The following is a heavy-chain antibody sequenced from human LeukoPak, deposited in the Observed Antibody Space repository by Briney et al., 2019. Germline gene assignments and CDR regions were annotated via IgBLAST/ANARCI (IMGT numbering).Heavy chain of an antibody. J-gene: IGHJ4*02. CDR1: GYTFTSYG. D-gene: IGHD3-22*01. Sequence: ASVKVSCKASGYTFTSYGISWVRQAPGQGLEWMGWISAYNGNTNYAQKLQGRVTMTTDTSTSTAYMELRSLRSDDTAVYYCGRDPRNYYESRGLDYWGQGTLVTVSS. CDR3: GRDPRNYYESRGLDY. V-gene: IGHV1-18*01. CDR2: ISAYNGNT.